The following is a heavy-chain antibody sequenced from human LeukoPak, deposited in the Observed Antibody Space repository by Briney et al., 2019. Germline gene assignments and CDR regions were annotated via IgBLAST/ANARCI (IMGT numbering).Heavy chain of an antibody. D-gene: IGHD4-17*01. CDR3: ARLNGDYDRANFDY. J-gene: IGHJ4*02. Sequence: SGGSLRLSCAASGFTFSGYSMNWVRQAPGKGLEWVSSITSSSSYTYYADSVKGRFTISRDNAKNSLYLQMNSLRAEDTAVYYCARLNGDYDRANFDYWGQGTLVTVSS. CDR2: ITSSSSYT. V-gene: IGHV3-21*01. CDR1: GFTFSGYS.